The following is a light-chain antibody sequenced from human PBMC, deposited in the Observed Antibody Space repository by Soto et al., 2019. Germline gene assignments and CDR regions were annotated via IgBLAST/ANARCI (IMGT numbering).Light chain of an antibody. CDR1: QSVSSN. J-gene: IGKJ1*01. Sequence: EIGVTQSPATLSVSPGERATLSCRASQSVSSNLAWYQQKPGQAPRLLIYGASTRATGIPARFSGSGSGTEFTLTISSLQSEDFAVYYCQKYNNWPPVTFGQGTKVDIK. CDR3: QKYNNWPPVT. V-gene: IGKV3-15*01. CDR2: GAS.